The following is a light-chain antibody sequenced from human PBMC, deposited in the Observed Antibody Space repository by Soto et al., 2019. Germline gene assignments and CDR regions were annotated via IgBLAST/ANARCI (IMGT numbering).Light chain of an antibody. Sequence: QSVLTQPPSVSGAPGQRVTISCTGSSSNIGAGYDVHWYQQLPGTAPKLLIYGNSNRPSGVPDRFSGSKSGTSASLAITGLKAEDEADYYCQSYDSRIYVVGTGTKVTVL. CDR1: SSNIGAGYD. CDR3: QSYDSRIYV. CDR2: GNS. V-gene: IGLV1-40*01. J-gene: IGLJ1*01.